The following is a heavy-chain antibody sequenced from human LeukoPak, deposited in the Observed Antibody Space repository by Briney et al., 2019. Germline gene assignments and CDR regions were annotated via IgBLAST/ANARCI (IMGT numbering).Heavy chain of an antibody. CDR2: ISYDGSNK. J-gene: IGHJ4*02. CDR1: GFTFSSYG. Sequence: GGSLRLSCAASGFTFSSYGMHWVRQAPGKGLEWVAVISYDGSNKYYADSVKGRFTISGDNSKNTLYLQMNSLRAEDTAVYYCAKDMSIWSGYDSYGGFDYWGQGTLVTVSS. D-gene: IGHD5-12*01. V-gene: IGHV3-30*18. CDR3: AKDMSIWSGYDSYGGFDY.